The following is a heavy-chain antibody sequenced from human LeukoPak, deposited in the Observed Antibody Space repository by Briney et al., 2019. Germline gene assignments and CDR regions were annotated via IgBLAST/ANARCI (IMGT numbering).Heavy chain of an antibody. CDR1: GGTFSSYA. CDR2: IIAIFGTA. CDR3: ASGLPSSGWYPLNTFDY. D-gene: IGHD6-19*01. Sequence: SVKVSCKASGGTFSSYAISWVRQAPGQGLEWMGGIIAIFGTANYAQKFQGRVTITTDESTSTAYMELSSLRSEDTAVYYCASGLPSSGWYPLNTFDYWGQGTLVTVSS. V-gene: IGHV1-69*05. J-gene: IGHJ4*02.